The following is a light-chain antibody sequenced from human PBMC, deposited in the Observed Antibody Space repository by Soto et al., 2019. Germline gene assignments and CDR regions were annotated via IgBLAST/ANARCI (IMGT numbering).Light chain of an antibody. CDR3: CSYATSDTVL. V-gene: IGLV2-23*01. CDR1: SSDVGFYNL. J-gene: IGLJ2*01. CDR2: AGT. Sequence: QSALTQPASVSGSPGQSITISCTGTSSDVGFYNLVSWYHQYPGKAPKLILYAGTKRPSGLSTRFSGSMSGSTASLTISGLQAEDEGNYYCCSYATSDTVLFGGGTKLTVL.